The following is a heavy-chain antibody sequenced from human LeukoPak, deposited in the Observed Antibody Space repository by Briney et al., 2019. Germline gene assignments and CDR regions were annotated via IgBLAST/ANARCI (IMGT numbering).Heavy chain of an antibody. D-gene: IGHD4-17*01. CDR2: ISAYNGKT. J-gene: IGHJ5*02. CDR3: VREVGYGDYVATSNWFDP. V-gene: IGHV1-18*01. CDR1: GFTFTNYG. Sequence: ASVKVSCKASGFTFTNYGILWVRQAPGQGLEWMGWISAYNGKTNYAQKLQGRVTMTTDTSTSTAYMELSSLRSEDTAVYYCVREVGYGDYVATSNWFDPWGQGTLVIVSS.